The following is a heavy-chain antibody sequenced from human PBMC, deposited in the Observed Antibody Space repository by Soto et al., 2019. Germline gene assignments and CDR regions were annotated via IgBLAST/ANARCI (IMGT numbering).Heavy chain of an antibody. V-gene: IGHV1-3*01. J-gene: IGHJ4*02. Sequence: QVQLVQSGAEVKKPGASVKVSCKASGYSFTSYAMPWVRQAPGQRLEWLGWINAGSGYTKYSQKFQGRVTLTRDTSATTAYMELSNLRSEDTAVYYWARVLPGYFDTWGQGTLVTVSS. CDR3: ARVLPGYFDT. CDR1: GYSFTSYA. CDR2: INAGSGYT. D-gene: IGHD1-26*01.